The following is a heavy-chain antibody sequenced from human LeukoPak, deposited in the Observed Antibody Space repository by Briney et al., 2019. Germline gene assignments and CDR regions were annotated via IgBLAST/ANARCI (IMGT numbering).Heavy chain of an antibody. Sequence: GGSLRLSCAGSGFIFNNYAMHWVRQPPGKGLEWVSGISWNSGSIDYADSVKGRFTISRDNAKNSLYLQMNSLRVEDTAFYYCAKDNRRHYTSGPDPDSLHWGQGALVTVSS. CDR1: GFIFNNYA. D-gene: IGHD6-19*01. V-gene: IGHV3-9*01. J-gene: IGHJ4*02. CDR3: AKDNRRHYTSGPDPDSLH. CDR2: ISWNSGSI.